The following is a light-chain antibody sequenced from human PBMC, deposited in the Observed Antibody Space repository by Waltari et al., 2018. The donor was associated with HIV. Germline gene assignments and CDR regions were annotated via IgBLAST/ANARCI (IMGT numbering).Light chain of an antibody. V-gene: IGKV1-9*01. CDR3: QHLNSHPIT. CDR2: SAS. J-gene: IGKJ4*01. Sequence: DIQLTQSPSFLSASVGDRVTITCRASQGVSSYFAWYQQKPGKAPKLLIYSASTLQSGVASRFSGSGSGTEFTLTISSLQPEDFATYYCQHLNSHPITFGGGTKVEIK. CDR1: QGVSSY.